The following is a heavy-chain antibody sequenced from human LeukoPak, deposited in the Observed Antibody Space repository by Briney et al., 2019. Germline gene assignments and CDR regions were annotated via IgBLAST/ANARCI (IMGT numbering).Heavy chain of an antibody. V-gene: IGHV3-49*03. J-gene: IGHJ4*02. Sequence: GGSLRLSCTAPGFNFGDYAMSWFRQTPGKGLEWVGFIRSKGYGGTTEYAASVKGRFSISRDDSKSIAYLQLNSLKTEDTAVYYCTRYYDYVWGSYRYPDPFDFWGQGTLVTVSS. D-gene: IGHD3-16*02. CDR2: IRSKGYGGTT. CDR1: GFNFGDYA. CDR3: TRYYDYVWGSYRYPDPFDF.